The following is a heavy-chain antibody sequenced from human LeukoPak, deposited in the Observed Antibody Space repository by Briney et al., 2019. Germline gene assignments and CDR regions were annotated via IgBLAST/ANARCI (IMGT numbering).Heavy chain of an antibody. V-gene: IGHV1-2*02. CDR1: GYTFTGYY. Sequence: ASVKVSCKASGYTFTGYYMRWVRQAPGQGLEWMGWINPNSGGTNYAQKFQGRVTMTRDTSISTAYMELSGLRSDDTAVYYCASTVVTPRYWFDPWGQGTLVTVSS. CDR2: INPNSGGT. CDR3: ASTVVTPRYWFDP. D-gene: IGHD4-23*01. J-gene: IGHJ5*02.